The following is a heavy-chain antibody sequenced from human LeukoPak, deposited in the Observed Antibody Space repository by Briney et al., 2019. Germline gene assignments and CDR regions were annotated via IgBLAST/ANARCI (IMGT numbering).Heavy chain of an antibody. CDR2: ISGSGGST. J-gene: IGHJ5*02. CDR1: GFTFSSYA. CDR3: AKDGSSSWYGHDNWFDP. V-gene: IGHV3-23*01. D-gene: IGHD6-13*01. Sequence: GGSLRLSCAASGFTFSSYAMSWVRPAPGKGLEWVSAISGSGGSTYYADSVRGRFTISRDNSKNTLYLQMNSLRAEDTAVYYCAKDGSSSWYGHDNWFDPWGQGTLVTVSS.